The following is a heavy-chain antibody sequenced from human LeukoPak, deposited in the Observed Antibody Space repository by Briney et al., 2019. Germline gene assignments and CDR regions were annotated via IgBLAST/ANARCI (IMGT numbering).Heavy chain of an antibody. Sequence: GGSLRLSCAASGLTFSSHDMHWVRQVTGKGLEWVSAIGTLADTFYSDSVKGRFTISRENAKNSLYLQMNSLRAGDTAVYYCATGHSRGWSYAFDIWGRGTMVTVSS. CDR3: ATGHSRGWSYAFDI. CDR2: IGTLADT. CDR1: GLTFSSHD. D-gene: IGHD6-19*01. V-gene: IGHV3-13*01. J-gene: IGHJ3*02.